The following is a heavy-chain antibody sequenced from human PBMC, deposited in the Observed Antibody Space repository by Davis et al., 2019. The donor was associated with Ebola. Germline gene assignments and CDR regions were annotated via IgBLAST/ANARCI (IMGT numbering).Heavy chain of an antibody. CDR1: GFTFSSYE. CDR3: ARTIAVAGPGS. CDR2: ISSGGSTI. Sequence: GGSLRLSCAASGFTFSSYEMNWVRQAPGKGLEWVSYISSGGSTIYYADSVKGRFTISRDNAKNSLYLQMNSLRAEDTAVYYCARTIAVAGPGSWGQGTLVTVSS. V-gene: IGHV3-48*03. J-gene: IGHJ5*02. D-gene: IGHD6-19*01.